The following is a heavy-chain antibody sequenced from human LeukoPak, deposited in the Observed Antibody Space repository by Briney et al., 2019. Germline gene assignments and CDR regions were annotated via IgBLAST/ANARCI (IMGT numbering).Heavy chain of an antibody. V-gene: IGHV3-43D*03. CDR3: AKDAIYYYDSSGGGYFDY. Sequence: GGSLRPSCAASGFTFDDYAMHWVRQAPGKGLEWVSLISWDGGSTYYADSVKGRFTISRDSSKNSLYLQMNSLRAEDTALYYCAKDAIYYYDSSGGGYFDYWGQGTLVTVSS. CDR1: GFTFDDYA. J-gene: IGHJ4*02. D-gene: IGHD3-22*01. CDR2: ISWDGGST.